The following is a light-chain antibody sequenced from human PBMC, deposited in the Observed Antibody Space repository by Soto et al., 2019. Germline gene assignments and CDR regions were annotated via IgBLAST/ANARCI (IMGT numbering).Light chain of an antibody. CDR1: QSISSY. CDR2: AAS. V-gene: IGKV1-39*01. J-gene: IGKJ3*01. Sequence: DIQMTQSPSSLSASVGDRVTITCRASQSISSYLNWYQQKPGKAPKLLIYAASSLQSGVPSRFSGSGSGTDFTLPISSLQPEDFATYYCQQIYSTPLTFGPGTKVDIK. CDR3: QQIYSTPLT.